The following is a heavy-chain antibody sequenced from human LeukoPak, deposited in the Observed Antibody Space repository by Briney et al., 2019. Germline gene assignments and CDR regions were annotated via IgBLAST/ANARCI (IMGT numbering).Heavy chain of an antibody. V-gene: IGHV4-31*03. D-gene: IGHD2-2*01. CDR2: IYYSGST. CDR3: AREVFGVVPAASNWFDP. Sequence: SETLSLTCTVSGGSISSGGYYWSWIRQHPGKGLEWIGYIYYSGSTYYNPSLKSRVTISVDTSKNQFSLKLSSVTAADTAVYYCAREVFGVVPAASNWFDPWGQGTLVTVSS. J-gene: IGHJ5*02. CDR1: GGSISSGGYY.